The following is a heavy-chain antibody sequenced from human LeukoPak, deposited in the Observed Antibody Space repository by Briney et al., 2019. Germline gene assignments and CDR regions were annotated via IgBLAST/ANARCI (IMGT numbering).Heavy chain of an antibody. CDR2: ISYDGSNR. D-gene: IGHD3-9*01. CDR3: ARAAYYDILTGYYSPGWFDP. CDR1: GFSLSNSA. Sequence: GGSLRLSCAASGFSLSNSAMHWVRQAPGKGLQLLAVISYDGSNRYYADSVKGRFTISRDNSKNMLYLQMSSLRAEDTAVYYCARAAYYDILTGYYSPGWFDPWGQGTLVTVSS. V-gene: IGHV3-30-3*01. J-gene: IGHJ5*02.